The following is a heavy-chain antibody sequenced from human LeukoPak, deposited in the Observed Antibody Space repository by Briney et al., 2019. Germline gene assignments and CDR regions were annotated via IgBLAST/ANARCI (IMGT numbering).Heavy chain of an antibody. D-gene: IGHD2-2*01. J-gene: IGHJ4*02. CDR1: GYTFTSYY. V-gene: IGHV1-46*01. CDR2: INPSSSST. Sequence: ASVKVSFKASGYTFTSYYMHLERQAPGQGLELMGIINPSSSSTNYEQKFQGRVTMTRETSTSKVYMELSSLRSEDTAVYYCAGGPDIIVVPPTNWGQGTLVTVSS. CDR3: AGGPDIIVVPPTN.